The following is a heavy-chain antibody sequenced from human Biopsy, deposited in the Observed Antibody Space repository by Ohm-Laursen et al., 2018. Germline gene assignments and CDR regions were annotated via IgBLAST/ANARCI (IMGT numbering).Heavy chain of an antibody. CDR3: ATDHYGSINY. Sequence: SLRLSCSAPGFIFSSAWMHWVRQAPGKGLMWVSCISSDGSTTYADSVKGRFTISRDNAKNTAYLQMNSLRADDTALYYCATDHYGSINYWGQGTLVTVSS. CDR1: GFIFSSAW. J-gene: IGHJ4*02. D-gene: IGHD4-17*01. V-gene: IGHV3-74*01. CDR2: ISSDGST.